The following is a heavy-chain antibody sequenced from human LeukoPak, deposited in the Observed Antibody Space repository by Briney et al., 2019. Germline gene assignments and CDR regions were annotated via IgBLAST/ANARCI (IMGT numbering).Heavy chain of an antibody. CDR3: ARVERVDWFGWNDNWFDP. D-gene: IGHD3-9*01. V-gene: IGHV4-39*07. CDR2: IYYSGST. CDR1: GGSINSITNY. Sequence: PSETLSLTCTVSGGSINSITNYWGWIRQPPGKGLEWIGSIYYSGSTYYNPSLKSRVTISIDTSKNQFSLKLSSVTAADTAVYYCARVERVDWFGWNDNWFDPWGQGTLVTVSS. J-gene: IGHJ5*02.